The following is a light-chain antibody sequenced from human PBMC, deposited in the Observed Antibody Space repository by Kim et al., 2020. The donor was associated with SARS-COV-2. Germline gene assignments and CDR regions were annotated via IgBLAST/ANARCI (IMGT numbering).Light chain of an antibody. Sequence: TPPRRALYGINNTLPWYQQTPGNAPKLLLSDTSKLARGIPSRFSGSGSGTTYTLTINSLQPEDFATYYCQQYCSPPLSFGGGTKVDIK. CDR1: YGINNT. V-gene: IGKV1-NL1*01. J-gene: IGKJ4*01. CDR3: QQYCSPPLS. CDR2: DTS.